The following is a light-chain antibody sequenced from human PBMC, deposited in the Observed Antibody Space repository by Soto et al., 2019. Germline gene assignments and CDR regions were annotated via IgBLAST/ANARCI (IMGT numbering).Light chain of an antibody. Sequence: ENVLTQSPGTLSLSPGERATLSCRASQSVRSDYLAWYQQKPGQAPRLHIYGASTRATGIPDRFTGSGSGTDFTLTISRLEPEDFAVYYCQQYGSSPRTFGQGTKVEIK. CDR3: QQYGSSPRT. V-gene: IGKV3-20*01. J-gene: IGKJ1*01. CDR2: GAS. CDR1: QSVRSDY.